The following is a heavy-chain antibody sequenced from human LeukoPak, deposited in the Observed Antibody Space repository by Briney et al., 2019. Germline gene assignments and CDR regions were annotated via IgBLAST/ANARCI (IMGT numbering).Heavy chain of an antibody. CDR1: GFTFTNYA. J-gene: IGHJ4*02. Sequence: PSGRSLRLSCAASGFTFTNYAMSWVRQAPGKGLEWVSGISGSGGSTFYADSAKGRFTISRDNPKNTLYLQMNSLRADDTAEYYCATIVGYYFDSWGQGTLVTVSS. CDR2: ISGSGGST. V-gene: IGHV3-23*01. D-gene: IGHD3-22*01. CDR3: ATIVGYYFDS.